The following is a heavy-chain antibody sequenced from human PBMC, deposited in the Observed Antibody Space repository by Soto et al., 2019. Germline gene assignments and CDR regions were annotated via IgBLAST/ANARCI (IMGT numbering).Heavy chain of an antibody. Sequence: ASVKVSCKASGGTFSSYAISWVRQTPGQGLEWMRGIIPIFGTANYAQKFQGRVTITADESTSTAYMELSSLRSQDTAVYYCARDLGDIVVVPAAKPDYYYYGMDVWGQGTTVTVSS. J-gene: IGHJ6*02. V-gene: IGHV1-69*13. D-gene: IGHD2-2*01. CDR1: GGTFSSYA. CDR3: ARDLGDIVVVPAAKPDYYYYGMDV. CDR2: IIPIFGTA.